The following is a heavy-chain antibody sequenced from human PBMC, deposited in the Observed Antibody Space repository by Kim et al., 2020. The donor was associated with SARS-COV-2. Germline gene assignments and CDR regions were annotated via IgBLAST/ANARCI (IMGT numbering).Heavy chain of an antibody. V-gene: IGHV3-30*04. Sequence: GGSLRLSCAASGFTFSSYAMHWVRQAPGKGLEWVAVISYDGSNKYYADSVKGRFTISRDNSKNTLYLQMNSLRAEDTAVYYCARSSGYPFFDIWGQGTMVTVSS. CDR3: ARSSGYPFFDI. D-gene: IGHD3-22*01. CDR2: ISYDGSNK. CDR1: GFTFSSYA. J-gene: IGHJ3*02.